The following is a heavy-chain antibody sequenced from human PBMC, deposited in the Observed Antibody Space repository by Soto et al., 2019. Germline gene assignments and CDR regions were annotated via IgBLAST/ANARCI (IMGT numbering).Heavy chain of an antibody. D-gene: IGHD3-16*01. CDR1: GATISSGNYF. CDR3: ARGVLY. Sequence: SETLSLTCTVSGATISSGNYFWSWIRQRPGKGLEWIGRIHYSGSASYTPYLQSRVTISAEASKNQFSLSLSSVTAADTAVYYCARGVLYWGQGALVTVSS. CDR2: IHYSGSA. J-gene: IGHJ4*02. V-gene: IGHV4-39*07.